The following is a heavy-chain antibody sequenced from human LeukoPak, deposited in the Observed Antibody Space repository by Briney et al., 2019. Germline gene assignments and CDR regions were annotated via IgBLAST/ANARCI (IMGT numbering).Heavy chain of an antibody. V-gene: IGHV1-46*01. Sequence: ASVKVSCKASGYTFTSYYMHWVRQAPGQGLEWMGIINPSGGSTSYAQKFQGRVTMTRDTSTSTVYMELSSLRSEDTAVYYCARDGPNYYDSSGEIDYWGQGTLVTV. D-gene: IGHD3-22*01. CDR1: GYTFTSYY. J-gene: IGHJ4*02. CDR2: INPSGGST. CDR3: ARDGPNYYDSSGEIDY.